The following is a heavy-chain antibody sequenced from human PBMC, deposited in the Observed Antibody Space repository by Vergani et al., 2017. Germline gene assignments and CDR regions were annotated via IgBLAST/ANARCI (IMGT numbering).Heavy chain of an antibody. J-gene: IGHJ4*02. D-gene: IGHD1-1*01. CDR3: ARLEGPYYFDY. Sequence: QVQLQESGPGLVKPSETLSLTCAVSGYSISSGYYWGWIRQPPGKGLEWIGSIYHSGSTYYNPSLKSRVTISVDTSKNQFSRRLSSVTAADTAVYYCARLEGPYYFDYWGQGTLVTVSS. CDR1: GYSISSGYY. V-gene: IGHV4-38-2*01. CDR2: IYHSGST.